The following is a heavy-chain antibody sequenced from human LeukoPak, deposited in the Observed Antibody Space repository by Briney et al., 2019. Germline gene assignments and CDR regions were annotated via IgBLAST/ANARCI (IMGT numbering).Heavy chain of an antibody. Sequence: ASVKVSCKASGYTFTSYYMHWVRQAPGQGLEWMGIINPSGGSTSYAQKFQGRVTMTRDTSTSTVYMELSSLRSEDTAVYYCARALDYYDSSGYEEGWFDPWGQGTLVTVSS. D-gene: IGHD3-22*01. CDR3: ARALDYYDSSGYEEGWFDP. CDR2: INPSGGST. CDR1: GYTFTSYY. V-gene: IGHV1-46*01. J-gene: IGHJ5*02.